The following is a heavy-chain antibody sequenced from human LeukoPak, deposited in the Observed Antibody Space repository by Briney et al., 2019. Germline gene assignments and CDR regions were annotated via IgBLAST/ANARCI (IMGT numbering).Heavy chain of an antibody. CDR3: ARDLDFWSGYRPAYYMYV. Sequence: SETLSLTCTVSGGSISSYYWSWIRQPAGKGLEWIGRIYTSGSTNYNPSLKSRVTMSVDTSKNQFSLKLSSVTAADTAVYYCARDLDFWSGYRPAYYMYVWGKGTTVTVSS. D-gene: IGHD3-3*01. V-gene: IGHV4-4*07. CDR2: IYTSGST. CDR1: GGSISSYY. J-gene: IGHJ6*03.